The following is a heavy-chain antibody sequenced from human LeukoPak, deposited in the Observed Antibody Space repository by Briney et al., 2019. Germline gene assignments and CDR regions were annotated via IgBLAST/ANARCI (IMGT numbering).Heavy chain of an antibody. Sequence: GGSLRLSCAASGFTFSSYSMNWVRQAPGKGLEWVSSISSSSSYIYYADSVKGRFTISRDNAKNSLYLQMNSLRAEDTAVYYCAREGRNYELYYYYYMDVWGKGTTVTVSS. CDR3: AREGRNYELYYYYYMDV. CDR1: GFTFSSYS. V-gene: IGHV3-21*01. J-gene: IGHJ6*03. D-gene: IGHD1-7*01. CDR2: ISSSSSYI.